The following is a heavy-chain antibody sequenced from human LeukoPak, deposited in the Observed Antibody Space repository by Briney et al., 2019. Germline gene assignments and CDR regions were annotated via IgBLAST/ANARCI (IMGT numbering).Heavy chain of an antibody. CDR1: ADTLSGDD. V-gene: IGHV1-8*01. CDR3: ATESAITISGVVFHYFDP. CDR2: MSPDDGFT. Sequence: ASVKVSCKSSADTLSGDDVHWVRQAPGQGLEWLGWMSPDDGFTGYAQDFQGRLTMTTDTTINTVFMELSGLKSENTAVYYCATESAITISGVVFHYFDPWGQGTLVTVSS. D-gene: IGHD3-3*01. J-gene: IGHJ5*02.